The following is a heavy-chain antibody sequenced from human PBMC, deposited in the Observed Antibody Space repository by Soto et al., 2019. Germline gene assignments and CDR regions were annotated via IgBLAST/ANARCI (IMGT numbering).Heavy chain of an antibody. CDR1: SGSVTYFS. J-gene: IGHJ4*02. D-gene: IGHD3-22*01. Sequence: PSETLSLTCVVSSGSVTYFSWTWIRRPAGRGLEWIGLVDRSGATSYNPSLESRVTMSLDTSKQAFSLELTSVTAADTAVYYCARVFYTDSSGYPRPIFDSWVPGTLVTVSS. CDR3: ARVFYTDSSGYPRPIFDS. V-gene: IGHV4-4*07. CDR2: VDRSGAT.